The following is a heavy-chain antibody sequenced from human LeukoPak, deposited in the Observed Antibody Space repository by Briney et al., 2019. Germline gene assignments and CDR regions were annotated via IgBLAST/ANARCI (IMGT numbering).Heavy chain of an antibody. J-gene: IGHJ4*02. Sequence: PGGSLRLSCAASGFTFSTYSMNWVRQAPGKGLEWVSSVSSSSTYIHYADSVKGRFTISRDNAKNSLFLQMNSLRAEDTAVYYCARDNRGSGWYYFDYWGQGTLVTVSS. V-gene: IGHV3-21*01. CDR2: VSSSSTYI. D-gene: IGHD6-19*01. CDR1: GFTFSTYS. CDR3: ARDNRGSGWYYFDY.